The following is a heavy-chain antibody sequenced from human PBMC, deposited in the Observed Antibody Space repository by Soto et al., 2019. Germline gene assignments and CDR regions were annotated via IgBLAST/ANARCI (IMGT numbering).Heavy chain of an antibody. D-gene: IGHD1-26*01. CDR2: LYTGTDT. J-gene: IGHJ4*02. CDR3: ARSRHTGTYSGRFLDY. CDR1: GFTVSSTY. Sequence: PGGSLRLSCAASGFTVSSTYLTWVRQAPGKGLEWVAILYTGTDTVYADSVKGRFTISRDSSKTTFYLQMNSLRAEDTAMYFCARSRHTGTYSGRFLDYWGQGSLVTVSS. V-gene: IGHV3-53*01.